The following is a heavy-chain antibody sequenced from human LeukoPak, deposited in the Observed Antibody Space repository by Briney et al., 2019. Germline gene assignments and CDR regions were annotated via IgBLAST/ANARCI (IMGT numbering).Heavy chain of an antibody. CDR1: GYTLTTYA. CDR3: ATLTLTMIRGVTYYYYGMDV. J-gene: IGHJ6*02. CDR2: VSGYNGNT. Sequence: GASLKVSCKAHGYTLTTYAISWVRQAPGQGLEWMGWVSGYNGNTNYAQKLQGRVTMTTDTSTGIAYMELRSLSSDDTAVYYCATLTLTMIRGVTYYYYGMDVWGQGTTVTVS. V-gene: IGHV1-18*04. D-gene: IGHD3-10*01.